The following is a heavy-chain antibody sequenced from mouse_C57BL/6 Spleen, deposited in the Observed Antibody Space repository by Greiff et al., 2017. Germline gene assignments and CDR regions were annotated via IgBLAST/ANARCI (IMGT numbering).Heavy chain of an antibody. CDR3: AREGRLITTDYAMDY. CDR2: IYPGSGST. D-gene: IGHD1-1*01. CDR1: GYTFTSYW. J-gene: IGHJ4*01. V-gene: IGHV1-55*01. Sequence: VQLQQPGAELVKPGASVKMSCKASGYTFTSYWITWVKQRPGQGLEWIGDIYPGSGSTNYNEKFKSKATLTVDTSSSTAYMQLNSLTSEDSAVYYCAREGRLITTDYAMDYWGQGTSVTVSS.